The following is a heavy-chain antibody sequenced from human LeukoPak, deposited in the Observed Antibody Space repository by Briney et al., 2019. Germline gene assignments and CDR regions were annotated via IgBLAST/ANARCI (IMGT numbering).Heavy chain of an antibody. CDR2: INPNSGGT. V-gene: IGHV1-2*02. J-gene: IGHJ4*02. D-gene: IGHD2-2*01. CDR1: GYTFTSYD. Sequence: ASVKVSCKASGYTFTSYDINWVRQATGQGLEWMGWINPNSGGTNYAQKFQGRVTMTRDTSISTAYMELSRLRSDDTAVYYCARMRGYCSSTSCYHVYWGQGTLVTVSS. CDR3: ARMRGYCSSTSCYHVY.